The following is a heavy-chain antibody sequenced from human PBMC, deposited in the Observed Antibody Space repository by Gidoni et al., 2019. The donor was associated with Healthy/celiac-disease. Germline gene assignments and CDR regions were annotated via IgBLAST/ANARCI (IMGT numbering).Heavy chain of an antibody. CDR3: ASLQYGIAAAGTMEIYYYYYGMDV. CDR1: GGSISSSSYY. J-gene: IGHJ6*02. V-gene: IGHV4-39*01. Sequence: QLQLQESGPGLVKPSETLSLTCTVSGGSISSSSYYWGWIRRPPGKGLEWIGSIYYSGSTYYNPSLTSRVTISVDTSKNQFSLKLSSVTAADTAVYYCASLQYGIAAAGTMEIYYYYYGMDVWGQGTTVTVSS. CDR2: IYYSGST. D-gene: IGHD6-13*01.